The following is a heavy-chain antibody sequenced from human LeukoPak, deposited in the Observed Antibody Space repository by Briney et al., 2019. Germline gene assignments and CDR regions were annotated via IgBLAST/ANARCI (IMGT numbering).Heavy chain of an antibody. CDR2: ISGDGGST. CDR1: GFTFSNYA. CDR3: AKNRGYCSGGGCYGDY. V-gene: IGHV3-23*01. D-gene: IGHD2-15*01. Sequence: GGSLRLSCAASGFTFSNYAMSWVRQAPGKGLEWVSSISGDGGSTYYADSVKGRFTISRDNSKNTVYLQMNSLRAEDTAIYYCAKNRGYCSGGGCYGDYWGQGTLVTVSS. J-gene: IGHJ4*02.